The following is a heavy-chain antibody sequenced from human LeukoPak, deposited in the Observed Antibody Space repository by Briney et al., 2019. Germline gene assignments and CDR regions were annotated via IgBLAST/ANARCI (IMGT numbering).Heavy chain of an antibody. J-gene: IGHJ4*02. D-gene: IGHD3-22*01. CDR3: ARSYYDSSGSLFFDY. CDR2: MNPNSGNT. V-gene: IGHV1-8*02. CDR1: GYTFTGSY. Sequence: GASVKVSCKASGYTFTGSYIHWLRQAPGQGLEWMGWMNPNSGNTGYAQKFQGRVTMTRNTSISTAYMELSSLRSEDTAVYYCARSYYDSSGSLFFDYWGQGTLVPVSS.